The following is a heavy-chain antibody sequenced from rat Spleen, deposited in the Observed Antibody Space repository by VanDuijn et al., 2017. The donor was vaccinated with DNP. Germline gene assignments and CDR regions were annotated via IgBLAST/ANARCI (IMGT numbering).Heavy chain of an antibody. Sequence: QVQLKESGPGLVKPSETLSLTCTVSGFSLTSYHVSWVRQPPGKGLEWMGVIWGDGSTAYNSALKSRLSISRDTSKSQVFLKMSSQKTEDTATYYCTREREPNNNPFYFVCWGQGVMVTVSS. D-gene: IGHD1-10*01. CDR1: GFSLTSYH. J-gene: IGHJ2*01. CDR2: IWGDGST. V-gene: IGHV2-32*01. CDR3: TREREPNNNPFYFVC.